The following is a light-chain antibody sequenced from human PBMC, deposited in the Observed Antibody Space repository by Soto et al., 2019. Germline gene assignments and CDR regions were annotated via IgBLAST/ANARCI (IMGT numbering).Light chain of an antibody. Sequence: DIQMTQSPSSLSASVGDKVTITCRASQGIGNYLTWYQQKPGKVPKFLIYGASTLQSGVPSRFSGSGSGTDFTLTISSLQPEGVATYYCQKYNSAPLTFGQGTKVEIK. CDR1: QGIGNY. J-gene: IGKJ1*01. V-gene: IGKV1-27*01. CDR3: QKYNSAPLT. CDR2: GAS.